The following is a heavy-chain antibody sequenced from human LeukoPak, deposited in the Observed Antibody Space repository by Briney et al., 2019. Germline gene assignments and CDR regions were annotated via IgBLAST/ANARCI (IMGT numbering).Heavy chain of an antibody. CDR3: AAVGATRYYYYGMDV. CDR1: GGSISSYY. V-gene: IGHV4-59*01. J-gene: IGHJ6*02. Sequence: SETLSLTCTVSGGSISSYYWNWFRQPPGQGLEWIWYISSGGSTNYNPSLKSRVTISVDTSKNQFSLNLGSVTAADTAVYYCAAVGATRYYYYGMDVWGQGTTVTVSS. D-gene: IGHD1-26*01. CDR2: ISSGGST.